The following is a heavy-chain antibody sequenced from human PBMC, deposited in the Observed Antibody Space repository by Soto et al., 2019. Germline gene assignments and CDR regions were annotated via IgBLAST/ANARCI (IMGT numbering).Heavy chain of an antibody. CDR2: INPSADST. CDR3: ARPGLYSSSSRGMDV. V-gene: IGHV1-46*01. D-gene: IGHD6-6*01. CDR1: GYTFISYY. Sequence: QVQLVQSGAEAKKPGASVKVSCKASGYTFISYYMHWVRQPPGQGLERMGIINPSADSTNYAQKFQGRVTMTRDTSTSTVYMELRSLRSEDTAVYYCARPGLYSSSSRGMDVWGQGTTVTVSS. J-gene: IGHJ6*02.